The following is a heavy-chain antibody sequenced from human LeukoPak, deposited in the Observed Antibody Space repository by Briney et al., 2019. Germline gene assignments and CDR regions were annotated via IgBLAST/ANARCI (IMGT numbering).Heavy chain of an antibody. D-gene: IGHD1-26*01. CDR1: GYTFTSYY. CDR3: AREGSGSHSNTAPTFGGYFDY. Sequence: ASVKVSCKASGYTFTSYYMHWVRQAPGQGLEWMGIINPSGGSTSYAQKFQGRVTMTRDTSTTTAYMELRSLRSDDTAVYCCAREGSGSHSNTAPTFGGYFDYWGQGTLVTVSS. V-gene: IGHV1-46*01. J-gene: IGHJ4*02. CDR2: INPSGGST.